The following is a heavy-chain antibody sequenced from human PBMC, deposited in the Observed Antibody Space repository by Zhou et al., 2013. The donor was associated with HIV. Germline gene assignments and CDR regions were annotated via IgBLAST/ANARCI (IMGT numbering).Heavy chain of an antibody. J-gene: IGHJ1*01. CDR1: GYTFRNFA. CDR2: INIYRGDT. Sequence: QAQLVQSGNEFKKPGASVRVSCETSGYTFRNFAINWVRQAPGQGLEWLGRINIYRGDTTFAQNFQGRLTLTSDKSTTTAYMDLRSLTSNDTAVYYCATDAFPLSPVPTPFRFWGQGTHVTVSS. V-gene: IGHV1-18*01. CDR3: ATDAFPLSPVPTPFRF. D-gene: IGHD3-16*01.